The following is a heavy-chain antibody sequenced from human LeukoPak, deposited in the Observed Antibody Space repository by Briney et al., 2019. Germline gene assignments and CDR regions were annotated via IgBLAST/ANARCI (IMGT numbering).Heavy chain of an antibody. D-gene: IGHD3-10*01. V-gene: IGHV3-30*18. Sequence: GGSLRLSCAASGFTFSSYGMHWVRQAPGKGLEWVAVISYDGSNKYYADSVKGRFTISGDNSKNTLYLQINSLRAEDTAVYYCAKHGGFNEAYVLPPDVWGQGTTVTVSS. CDR2: ISYDGSNK. J-gene: IGHJ6*02. CDR1: GFTFSSYG. CDR3: AKHGGFNEAYVLPPDV.